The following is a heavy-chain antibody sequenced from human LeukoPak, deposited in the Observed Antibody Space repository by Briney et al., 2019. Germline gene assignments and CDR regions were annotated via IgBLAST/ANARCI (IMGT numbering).Heavy chain of an antibody. CDR3: ATVSGSYSYFDY. CDR1: GYTLPELS. J-gene: IGHJ4*02. Sequence: ASVKVSCKVSGYTLPELSMHSVRQAPGKALEWMGGFDPENGETIYPQNFHGRVTVTEDTSTDTAYMEVSSLKAEDTDVYYCATVSGSYSYFDYWGQGTLVTVSS. D-gene: IGHD1-26*01. V-gene: IGHV1-24*01. CDR2: FDPENGET.